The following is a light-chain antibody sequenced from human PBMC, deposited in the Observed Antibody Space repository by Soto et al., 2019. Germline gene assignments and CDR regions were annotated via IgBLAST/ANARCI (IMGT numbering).Light chain of an antibody. CDR2: KAS. CDR1: QTISSW. J-gene: IGKJ1*01. CDR3: QHYNSYSEA. Sequence: DIQMTQSPSTLSGSVGDRVTITCRASQTISSWLAWYQQKPGKAPKLLIYKASTLKSGVTSRFSGSGSGTEFPLTIRSLQSDDFATYYCQHYNSYSEAFGQGTKVELK. V-gene: IGKV1-5*03.